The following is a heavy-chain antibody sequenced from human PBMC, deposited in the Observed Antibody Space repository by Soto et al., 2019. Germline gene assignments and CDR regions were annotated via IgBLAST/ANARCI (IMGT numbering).Heavy chain of an antibody. V-gene: IGHV4-31*03. CDR1: GGSISSGGYY. J-gene: IGHJ6*02. CDR3: ARDGKTSDYYYYYGMDV. CDR2: IYYSGST. Sequence: SETLSLTCTVSGGSISSGGYYWSWIRQHPGKGLEWIGYIYYSGSTYYNPSLKSRVTISVDTSKNQFSLKLSSVTAADTAVYYCARDGKTSDYYYYYGMDVWGQGTTVTVSS.